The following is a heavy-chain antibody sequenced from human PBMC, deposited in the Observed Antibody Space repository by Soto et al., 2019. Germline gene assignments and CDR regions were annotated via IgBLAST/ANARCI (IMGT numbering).Heavy chain of an antibody. CDR1: GGSISNGGYY. CDR2: IHYSGST. CDR3: ARGLVRGHDAVNWFDP. D-gene: IGHD3-10*01. V-gene: IGHV4-31*03. J-gene: IGHJ5*02. Sequence: SETLSLTCTVSGGSISNGGYYWNWVRQHPGKGLEWIGYIHYSGSTWYNPSLESRVTISVDTSKDQFSLKLRSVTAADTAVYYCARGLVRGHDAVNWFDPWGQGTLVTVSS.